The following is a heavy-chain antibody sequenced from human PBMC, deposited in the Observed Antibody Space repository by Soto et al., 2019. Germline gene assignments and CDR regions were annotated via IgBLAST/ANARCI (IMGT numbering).Heavy chain of an antibody. V-gene: IGHV4-59*01. CDR3: ARGSAAGTKSPFDY. D-gene: IGHD6-13*01. CDR1: GGSISGYY. Sequence: VQLQESGPGLVRPSETLSLTCTVSGGSISGYYWSWIRQSPGKGLEWIGYIHYSGSTNYNPLLKRRITISVDTSKNLLALKLSSVSAADRAVYYCARGSAAGTKSPFDYWGQGTLVLVSA. CDR2: IHYSGST. J-gene: IGHJ4*02.